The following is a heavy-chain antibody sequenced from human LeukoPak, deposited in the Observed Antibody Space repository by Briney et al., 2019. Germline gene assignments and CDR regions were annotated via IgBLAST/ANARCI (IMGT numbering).Heavy chain of an antibody. CDR1: GYTFTGYY. Sequence: ASVNVSCKPSGYTFTGYYIHWVRQAPGQGLEWMGWINPNSGGTKYAQKLQGRVTMTRDTSVSTAYMELSRLRSDDTAVYYCARDSVPYTYYSASGSHDHWGQGTLVTVSS. D-gene: IGHD3-10*01. CDR3: ARDSVPYTYYSASGSHDH. J-gene: IGHJ4*02. V-gene: IGHV1-2*02. CDR2: INPNSGGT.